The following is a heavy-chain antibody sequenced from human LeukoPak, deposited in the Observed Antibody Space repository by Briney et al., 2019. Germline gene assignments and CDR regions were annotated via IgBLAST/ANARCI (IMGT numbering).Heavy chain of an antibody. CDR1: GYSFTSYW. Sequence: KHGESLNISCKGSGYSFTSYWIGWVRQMPGKGLEWMGIIYPGDSDTRYSPSFQGQVTISADKSISTAYLQWSSLKASDTAMYYCARPNRGYDFWSGYYRYWGQGTLVTVSS. CDR2: IYPGDSDT. V-gene: IGHV5-51*01. D-gene: IGHD3-3*01. CDR3: ARPNRGYDFWSGYYRY. J-gene: IGHJ4*02.